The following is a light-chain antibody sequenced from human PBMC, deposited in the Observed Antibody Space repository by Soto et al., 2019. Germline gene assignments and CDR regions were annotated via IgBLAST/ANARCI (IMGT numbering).Light chain of an antibody. J-gene: IGLJ1*01. Sequence: QSALTQPASVSGSPGQSITISCTGTSSDVGGYNYVSWYQQHPGKAPKLMIYEVSNRPSGVSNRFSGSKSGNTASLTISGLQAEDEADYYCSSYTSSSTLVFGAGNKVIV. CDR2: EVS. CDR3: SSYTSSSTLV. CDR1: SSDVGGYNY. V-gene: IGLV2-14*01.